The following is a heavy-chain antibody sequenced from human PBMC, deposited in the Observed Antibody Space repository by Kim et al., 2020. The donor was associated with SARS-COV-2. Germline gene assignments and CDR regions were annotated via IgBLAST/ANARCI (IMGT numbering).Heavy chain of an antibody. J-gene: IGHJ4*02. CDR3: ATNNPASWYFDY. V-gene: IGHV3-7*01. Sequence: GGSLRLSCTASGFTFSSYWMSWVRQAPGKGLEWVANIKQDGSERYYVDSVKGRFTISRDNAKNSLYLQMNSLRAGDTAVYYCATNNPASWYFDYWGQGTRVTVSS. D-gene: IGHD2-15*01. CDR2: IKQDGSER. CDR1: GFTFSSYW.